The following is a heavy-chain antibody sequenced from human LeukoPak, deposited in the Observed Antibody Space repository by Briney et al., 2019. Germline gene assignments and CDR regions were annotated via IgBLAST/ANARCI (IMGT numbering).Heavy chain of an antibody. V-gene: IGHV4-30-4*01. Sequence: SETLSLTCTVSGGSISSGDYYWSWIRQPPGKGLEWIGYIYYSGSTYYNPSLKSRVTISVDTSKNQFSLKLSSVTAADTAVYYCARDIPHYDILTTAGSGWFDPWGQGTLVTVSS. CDR3: ARDIPHYDILTTAGSGWFDP. J-gene: IGHJ5*02. CDR1: GGSISSGDYY. CDR2: IYYSGST. D-gene: IGHD3-9*01.